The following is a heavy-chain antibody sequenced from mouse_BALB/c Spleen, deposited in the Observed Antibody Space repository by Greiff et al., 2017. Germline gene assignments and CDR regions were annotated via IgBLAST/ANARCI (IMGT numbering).Heavy chain of an antibody. CDR2: ISSGSSTI. J-gene: IGHJ3*01. V-gene: IGHV5-17*02. CDR1: GFTFSSFG. D-gene: IGHD1-1*01. Sequence: EVMLVESGGGLVQPGGSRKLSCAASGFTFSSFGMHWVRQAPEKGLEWVAYISSGSSTIYYADTVKGRFTISRDNPKNTLFLQMTSLRSEDTAMYYCARHGSSYGLAYWGQGTLVTVSA. CDR3: ARHGSSYGLAY.